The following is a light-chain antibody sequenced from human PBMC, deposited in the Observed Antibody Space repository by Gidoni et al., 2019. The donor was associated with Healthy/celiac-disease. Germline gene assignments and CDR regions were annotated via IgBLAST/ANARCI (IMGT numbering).Light chain of an antibody. CDR1: SLPKKY. J-gene: IGLJ3*02. V-gene: IGLV3-10*01. Sequence: SYELTLPPSVSLSPGQTARITCSGDSLPKKYAYWYQQKSGQAPVLVIYEDSKRPSGIPERFSGSSSGTMATLTISGAQVEDEADYYCYSTDSSGNHRVFGGGTKLTVL. CDR3: YSTDSSGNHRV. CDR2: EDS.